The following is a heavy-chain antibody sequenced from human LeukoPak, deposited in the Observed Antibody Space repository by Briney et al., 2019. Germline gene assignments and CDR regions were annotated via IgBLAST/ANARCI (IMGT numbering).Heavy chain of an antibody. V-gene: IGHV1-69-2*01. CDR2: VDPEDGET. D-gene: IGHD1-26*01. CDR3: ATGGRNPRYYYYYMDV. J-gene: IGHJ6*03. CDR1: GYTFTGYY. Sequence: ASVKVSCKASGYTFTGYYMHWVRQAPGKGLEWMGLVDPEDGETIYAEKFQGRVTITADTSTDTAYMELSSLRSEDTAVYYCATGGRNPRYYYYYMDVWGKGTTVTVSS.